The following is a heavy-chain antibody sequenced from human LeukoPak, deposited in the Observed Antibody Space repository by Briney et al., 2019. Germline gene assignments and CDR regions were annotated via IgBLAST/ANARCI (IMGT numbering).Heavy chain of an antibody. V-gene: IGHV3-48*02. CDR2: IRTTAEGAKYA. D-gene: IGHD3-9*01. J-gene: IGHJ4*02. Sequence: PGGSLRLSCAASGFTFNHYGMTWVRQPPGKGLEWISNIRTTAEGAKYAYYADSVKGRVTISRDDGKNTLYLHMNSLRDDDTAVYYCATDQRYAFDYWGQGILVTVSS. CDR1: GFTFNHYG. CDR3: ATDQRYAFDY.